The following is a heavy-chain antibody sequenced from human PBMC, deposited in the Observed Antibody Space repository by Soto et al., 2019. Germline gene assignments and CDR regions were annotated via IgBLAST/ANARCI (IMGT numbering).Heavy chain of an antibody. CDR3: ARHVGSYWYFDL. CDR2: IYSGRDT. V-gene: IGHV3-66*04. Sequence: EVQLVESGGGLVQPGGSLRLSCTASGFAVTSSYMGWVRRAPGKGLEWVSSIYSGRDTYYADSVRGRFTSTTDNSMDTLNLQMNSLRVDDTAMYYCARHVGSYWYFDLWGRGTLVTVSS. D-gene: IGHD1-26*01. J-gene: IGHJ2*01. CDR1: GFAVTSSY.